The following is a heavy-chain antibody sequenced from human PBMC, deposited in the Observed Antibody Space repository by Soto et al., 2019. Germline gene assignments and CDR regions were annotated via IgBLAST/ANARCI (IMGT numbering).Heavy chain of an antibody. Sequence: SVNVSCKASGGTFSSYAISWVRQAPGQGLEWMGGIIPIFGTANYAQKFQGRVTITADESTSTAYMELSSLRSEDTAVYYCARALYYDILTGYYGPDYYYYGMDVWGQGTTVTVS. V-gene: IGHV1-69*13. CDR2: IIPIFGTA. D-gene: IGHD3-9*01. CDR3: ARALYYDILTGYYGPDYYYYGMDV. J-gene: IGHJ6*02. CDR1: GGTFSSYA.